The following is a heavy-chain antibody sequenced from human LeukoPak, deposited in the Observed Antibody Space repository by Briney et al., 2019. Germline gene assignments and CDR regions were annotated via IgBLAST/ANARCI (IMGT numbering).Heavy chain of an antibody. J-gene: IGHJ3*02. CDR2: IKSKTDGGTT. V-gene: IGHV3-15*01. Sequence: GGSLRLSCAASGSTFSNAWMSWVRQAPGKGLEWVGRIKSKTDGGTTDYAAPVKGRFTISRDDSKNTLYLQMNSLKTEDTAVYYCTTEVAGYYAFDIWGQGTMVTVSS. CDR3: TTEVAGYYAFDI. D-gene: IGHD6-19*01. CDR1: GSTFSNAW.